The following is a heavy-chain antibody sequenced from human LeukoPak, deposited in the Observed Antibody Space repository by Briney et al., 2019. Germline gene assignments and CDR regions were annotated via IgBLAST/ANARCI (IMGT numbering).Heavy chain of an antibody. V-gene: IGHV3-53*01. Sequence: PGGSLRLSCAASGFTVSTNYMTWVRQPPGKGLEWVSVIYSAGSTYYADSVKGRFTISRDNSKNTLYLQMNSLRAEDTAVYYCARDLLGGYSYGTFDYWGQGTLVTVSS. CDR3: ARDLLGGYSYGTFDY. D-gene: IGHD5-18*01. CDR1: GFTVSTNY. J-gene: IGHJ4*02. CDR2: IYSAGST.